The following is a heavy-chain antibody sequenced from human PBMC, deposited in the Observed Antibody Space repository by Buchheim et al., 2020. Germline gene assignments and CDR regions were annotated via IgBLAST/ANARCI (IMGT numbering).Heavy chain of an antibody. Sequence: EVQLVESGGGLVQPGGSLRLSCAASGFTFSSYWMSWVRQATGKGLEWVANIKQDGREKYYVDSVKGRFTIPRDNAKTSLYLQMNSLGAEDTAVYYCAGEGTYYYDSSGYPSYYFDYWGQGTL. CDR2: IKQDGREK. CDR3: AGEGTYYYDSSGYPSYYFDY. V-gene: IGHV3-7*01. J-gene: IGHJ4*02. D-gene: IGHD3-22*01. CDR1: GFTFSSYW.